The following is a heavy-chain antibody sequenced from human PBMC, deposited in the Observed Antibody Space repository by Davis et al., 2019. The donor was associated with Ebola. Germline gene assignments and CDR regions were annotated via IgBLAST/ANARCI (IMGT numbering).Heavy chain of an antibody. CDR3: ARDLYGDYDY. Sequence: GGSLRLSCTASGFTFITFSLNWVRQAPGKGLEWLSYISSTGDTIYYADSVKGRFTISRDSAKNSLYLQMNSLRDEDTAVYYCARDLYGDYDYWGQGTLVTVSS. D-gene: IGHD4-17*01. CDR2: ISSTGDTI. CDR1: GFTFITFS. V-gene: IGHV3-48*02. J-gene: IGHJ4*02.